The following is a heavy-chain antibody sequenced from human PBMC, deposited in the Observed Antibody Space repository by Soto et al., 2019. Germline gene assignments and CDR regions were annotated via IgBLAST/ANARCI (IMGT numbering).Heavy chain of an antibody. CDR3: ARLQAAAGDYYYYYGMDV. CDR2: IDPSDSYT. D-gene: IGHD6-13*01. Sequence: GESLKISCKGSGYSFTSYWISWVRQMPGKGLEWMGRIDPSDSYTNYSPSFQGHVTISADKSISTAYLQWSSLKASDTAMYYCARLQAAAGDYYYYYGMDVWGQGTTVTVSS. CDR1: GYSFTSYW. J-gene: IGHJ6*02. V-gene: IGHV5-10-1*01.